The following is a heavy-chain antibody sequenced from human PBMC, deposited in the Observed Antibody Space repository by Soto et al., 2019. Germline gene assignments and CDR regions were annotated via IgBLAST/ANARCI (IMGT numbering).Heavy chain of an antibody. V-gene: IGHV3-23*01. CDR1: GFTFNNYA. CDR2: ISNTGVGT. Sequence: EVQLLDSGGGLVQPGGSLGLSCAASGFTFNNYAMNWVRQAPGMGLEWVATISNTGVGTYYADSVKGRFTISRDNSKNTLYLQMSSLRVEDTAVYYCAKARLAGNFDYWGQGTQVTVSS. CDR3: AKARLAGNFDY. J-gene: IGHJ4*02.